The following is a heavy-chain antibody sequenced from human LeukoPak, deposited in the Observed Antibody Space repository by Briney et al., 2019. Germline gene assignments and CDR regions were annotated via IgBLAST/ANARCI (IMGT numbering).Heavy chain of an antibody. Sequence: GESLKISCKGSGYSLTSYWIGWVRQMPGKGLEWMGIIYPGDSDTRYSPSFQGQVTISADKSVSTAYLQWSSLKASDTAMYYCATMAYGDSPRGGFDVWGRGTLVTVSS. J-gene: IGHJ2*01. CDR1: GYSLTSYW. CDR3: ATMAYGDSPRGGFDV. D-gene: IGHD4-17*01. V-gene: IGHV5-51*01. CDR2: IYPGDSDT.